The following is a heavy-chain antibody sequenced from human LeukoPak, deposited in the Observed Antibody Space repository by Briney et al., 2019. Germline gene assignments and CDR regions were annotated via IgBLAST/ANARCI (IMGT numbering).Heavy chain of an antibody. Sequence: SETLSLTCTVSGGSISSGGYYWSWVRQPPGKGLEWIGYIYHSGSTYYNPSLKSRVTISVDRSKNQFSLKLSSVTAADTAVYYCAREDSGSYVKTFDYWGQGTLVTVSS. CDR1: GGSISSGGYY. V-gene: IGHV4-30-2*01. J-gene: IGHJ4*02. CDR2: IYHSGST. D-gene: IGHD1-26*01. CDR3: AREDSGSYVKTFDY.